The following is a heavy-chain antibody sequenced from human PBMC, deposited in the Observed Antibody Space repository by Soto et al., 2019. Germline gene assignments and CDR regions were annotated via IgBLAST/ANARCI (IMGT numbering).Heavy chain of an antibody. CDR1: GFTFSDYY. D-gene: IGHD2-2*01. J-gene: IGHJ6*03. CDR2: ISSSGSTI. V-gene: IGHV3-11*01. CDR3: ARDPVEYQLPGSWPYYYYMDV. Sequence: GGSLRLSCAASGFTFSDYYMSWIRQAPGKGLEWVSYISSSGSTIYYADSVKGRFTISRDNAKNSLYLQMNSLRAEDTAVYYCARDPVEYQLPGSWPYYYYMDVWGKGTTVTVSS.